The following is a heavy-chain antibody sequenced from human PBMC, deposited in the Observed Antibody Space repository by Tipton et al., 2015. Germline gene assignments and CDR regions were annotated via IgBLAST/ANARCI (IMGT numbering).Heavy chain of an antibody. V-gene: IGHV3-23*01. CDR2: LSGTGDKA. CDR1: GFTFSSFA. J-gene: IGHJ4*02. CDR3: ARNRGISH. D-gene: IGHD3-16*01. Sequence: SLRLSCAASGFTFSSFAMSWVRQTPGKGLEWVSDLSGTGDKAYSADSVKGRVTISRDNSKNTMYLQMNSLRAEDTAVYYCARNRGISHWGQGTLVTVSS.